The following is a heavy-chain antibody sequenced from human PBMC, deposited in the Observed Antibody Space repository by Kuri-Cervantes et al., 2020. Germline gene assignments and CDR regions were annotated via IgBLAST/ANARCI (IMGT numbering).Heavy chain of an antibody. J-gene: IGHJ6*02. CDR3: ARDAPSRVPAAKAYYYGMDV. CDR2: IYYSGST. V-gene: IGHV4-30-4*01. D-gene: IGHD2-2*01. CDR1: GGSISSGDYY. Sequence: SETLSLTCTVSGGSISSGDYYWSWIRQPPGKGLEWIGYIYYSGSTYYNPSLKSRVTISVDTSKNQFSLKLSSVTAADTAVYYCARDAPSRVPAAKAYYYGMDVWGQGTTVTVSS.